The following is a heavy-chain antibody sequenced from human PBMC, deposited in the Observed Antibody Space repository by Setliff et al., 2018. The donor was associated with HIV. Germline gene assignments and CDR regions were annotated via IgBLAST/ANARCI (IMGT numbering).Heavy chain of an antibody. CDR1: GGPINSHY. D-gene: IGHD2-21*01. CDR2: VYYSGST. V-gene: IGHV4-59*11. CDR3: ARALAYCGADCPEDAFDI. J-gene: IGHJ3*02. Sequence: SETLSLTCTVSGGPINSHYWNWIRQPPGKGLEWLAYVYYSGSTNYNPSLKSRVTISVDSSKNHFSLRLHSLTAADTAVYYCARALAYCGADCPEDAFDIWGQGTLVTVSS.